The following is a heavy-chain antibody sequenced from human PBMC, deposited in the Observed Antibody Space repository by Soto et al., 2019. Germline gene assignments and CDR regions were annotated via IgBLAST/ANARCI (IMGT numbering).Heavy chain of an antibody. CDR1: GFSISSYY. CDR2: IYYSGST. D-gene: IGHD3-16*01. J-gene: IGHJ5*02. V-gene: IGHV4-59*01. Sequence: SETLSLTCTVSGFSISSYYWSWIRQPPGKGLEWIGYIYYSGSTNYNPSLKSRVTISVDTSKNQFSLKLSSVTAADTAVYYCGRDGGAGSYAVWFDPWGQGTLVTVSS. CDR3: GRDGGAGSYAVWFDP.